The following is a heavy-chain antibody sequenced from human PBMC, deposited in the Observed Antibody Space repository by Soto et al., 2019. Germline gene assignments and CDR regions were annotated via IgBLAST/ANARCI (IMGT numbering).Heavy chain of an antibody. Sequence: QVQPVQSGAEVKKPGASVKVSCKASGYTFTSYDINWVRQATGQGLEWMGWMNPNSGNTGYAQKCQGRVTMTMNTSISTAYMELSSLRSEDPAVYYCARGQAVAVKMDCWGQGTLVTVSS. CDR3: ARGQAVAVKMDC. CDR1: GYTFTSYD. CDR2: MNPNSGNT. J-gene: IGHJ4*02. V-gene: IGHV1-8*01. D-gene: IGHD6-19*01.